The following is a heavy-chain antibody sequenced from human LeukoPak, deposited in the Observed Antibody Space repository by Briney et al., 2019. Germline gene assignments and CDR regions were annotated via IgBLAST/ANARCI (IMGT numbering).Heavy chain of an antibody. Sequence: PGGSLRLSRAASGFNFYTYGMHWVRQTPGKGLEWVAVIWHDGSDEYYADSVKGRFTISRDNSKSLVYLQMDSLRDEDTAVYYCAGEVVRDVSGVDYTWLDPWGQGTLVFVSA. V-gene: IGHV3-33*01. CDR3: AGEVVRDVSGVDYTWLDP. D-gene: IGHD2-8*01. CDR1: GFNFYTYG. J-gene: IGHJ5*02. CDR2: IWHDGSDE.